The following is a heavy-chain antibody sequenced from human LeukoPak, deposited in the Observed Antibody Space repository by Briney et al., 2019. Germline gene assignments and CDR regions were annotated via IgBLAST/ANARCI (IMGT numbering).Heavy chain of an antibody. Sequence: PGGSLRFSCAASGFTFSSYGMHWVRQAPGKGLEWVAVISYDGSNKYYADSVKGRFTISRDNSKNTLYLQMNSLRAEDTAVYYCAKGRRSSTSCEFDYWGQGTLVTVSS. D-gene: IGHD2-2*01. CDR3: AKGRRSSTSCEFDY. CDR2: ISYDGSNK. CDR1: GFTFSSYG. J-gene: IGHJ4*02. V-gene: IGHV3-30*18.